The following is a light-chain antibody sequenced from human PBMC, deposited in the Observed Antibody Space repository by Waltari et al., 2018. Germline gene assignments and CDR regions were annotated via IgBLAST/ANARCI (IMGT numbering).Light chain of an antibody. CDR2: DVN. CDR1: SSDVVTYNL. J-gene: IGLJ3*02. V-gene: IGLV2-23*02. Sequence: QSALTQTATVSGSPGQSITIPCTGSSSDVVTYNLVSWYQQHPGEAPKLIIYDVNKRPLGVSNRFSGSKSGNTASLTISGLQAADEADYYCCSYAGSSVSVFGGGTKVTVL. CDR3: CSYAGSSVSV.